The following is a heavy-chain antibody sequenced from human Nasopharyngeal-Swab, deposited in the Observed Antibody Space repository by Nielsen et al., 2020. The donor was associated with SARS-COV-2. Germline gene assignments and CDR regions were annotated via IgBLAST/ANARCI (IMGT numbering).Heavy chain of an antibody. D-gene: IGHD3-22*01. CDR3: ARDSPGTDSSGYDDAFDI. Sequence: GESLKISCAASGFTFSSYGMHWVRQAPGKGLEWVAVIWYDGSNKYYADSVKGRFTIPRDNSKNTLYLQMNSLRAEDTAVYYCARDSPGTDSSGYDDAFDIWGQGTMVTVSS. V-gene: IGHV3-33*01. CDR2: IWYDGSNK. J-gene: IGHJ3*02. CDR1: GFTFSSYG.